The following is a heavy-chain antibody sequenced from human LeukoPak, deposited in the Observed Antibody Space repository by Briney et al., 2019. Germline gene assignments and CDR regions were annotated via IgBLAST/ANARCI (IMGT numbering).Heavy chain of an antibody. J-gene: IGHJ4*02. CDR1: GGSVGSSGYY. CDR3: ARHVPLPATLGFDY. V-gene: IGHV4-30-4*01. CDR2: IYYSGST. Sequence: SETLSLTCTVSGGSVGSSGYYWSWMRQPPGKGLEWIGYIYYSGSTYYNPSLKSRITISVDTSKNQFSLNLSSVTAADTAVYYCARHVPLPATLGFDYWGQGTLVTVSS. D-gene: IGHD2-2*01.